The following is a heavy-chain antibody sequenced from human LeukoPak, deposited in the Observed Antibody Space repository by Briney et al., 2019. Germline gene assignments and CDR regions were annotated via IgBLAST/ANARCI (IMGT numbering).Heavy chain of an antibody. CDR3: ASGNWDYYYMDV. CDR1: GFTFSSYS. D-gene: IGHD4-23*01. CDR2: FTSRSRNI. Sequence: GGSLRLSYAASGFTFSSYSMTWVRQAPGKGLEWLSSFTSRSRNIYYADSVKGRFTISRDNAKNLLYLQMNSLRAEDTAVYYCASGNWDYYYMDVWGKGTTVTVSS. J-gene: IGHJ6*03. V-gene: IGHV3-21*06.